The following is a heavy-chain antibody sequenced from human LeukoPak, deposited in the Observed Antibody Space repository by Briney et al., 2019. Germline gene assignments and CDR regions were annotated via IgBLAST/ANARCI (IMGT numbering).Heavy chain of an antibody. D-gene: IGHD3-22*01. CDR2: ISYDGRNE. J-gene: IGHJ4*02. Sequence: GGSPRLSCAASGFTFRRYTMHWVRQAPGKGLEWVAVISYDGRNENYADSVSGRFTISRDNSKNTLYLQMNSLRAEDTAVYYCARDGSGYWFDYWGQGTLVTVSS. V-gene: IGHV3-30*01. CDR1: GFTFRRYT. CDR3: ARDGSGYWFDY.